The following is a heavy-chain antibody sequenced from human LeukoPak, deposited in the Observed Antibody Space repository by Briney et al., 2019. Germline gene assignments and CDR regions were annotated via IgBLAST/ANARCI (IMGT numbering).Heavy chain of an antibody. CDR3: AKDRGGTGDFDY. V-gene: IGHV1-3*01. Sequence: ASVKVSCKASGYPFISYVIHWVRQAPGQRLEWMGWINPDNGNAEYSQKFQGRITITRDPSATTAYMKLSSLRSEDVAMYYCAKDRGGTGDFDYWGQGTLVTVSS. CDR1: GYPFISYV. J-gene: IGHJ4*02. D-gene: IGHD3-10*01. CDR2: INPDNGNA.